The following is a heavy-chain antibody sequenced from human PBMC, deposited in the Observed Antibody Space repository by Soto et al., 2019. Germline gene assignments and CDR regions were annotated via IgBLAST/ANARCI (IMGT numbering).Heavy chain of an antibody. Sequence: ASVKVSCKASGGTFSSYAISWVRQAPGQGLEWMGGIIPIFGTANYAQKFQGRVTITADESTSTAYMELSSLRSEDTAVYYCARGYPYYYDSSGYWGYFDYWGQGTLVTVSS. CDR3: ARGYPYYYDSSGYWGYFDY. CDR2: IIPIFGTA. CDR1: GGTFSSYA. V-gene: IGHV1-69*13. J-gene: IGHJ4*02. D-gene: IGHD3-22*01.